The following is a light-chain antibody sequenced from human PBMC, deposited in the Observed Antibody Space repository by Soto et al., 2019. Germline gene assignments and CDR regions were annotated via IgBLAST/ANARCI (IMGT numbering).Light chain of an antibody. Sequence: EIVVTHSPSTLSLTPGERATLSCRASQSVSSYLAWYQQKPGQAPRLLIYDASNMATGSPARFSGSGSGTDFTLTISSLEPEDFAVYYCQQRSNWPLTFGGGTKVDSK. V-gene: IGKV3-11*01. CDR2: DAS. J-gene: IGKJ4*01. CDR3: QQRSNWPLT. CDR1: QSVSSY.